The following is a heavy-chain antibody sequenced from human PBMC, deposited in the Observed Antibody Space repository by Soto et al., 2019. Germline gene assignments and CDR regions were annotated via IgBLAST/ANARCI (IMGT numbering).Heavy chain of an antibody. J-gene: IGHJ6*02. CDR2: INPNSGGT. CDR1: VYTFTGYY. CDR3: ARVRDIVVVPAAIPRDYYYYGMDV. Sequence: XSVKVSCKASVYTFTGYYMHWVRQAPGQGLEWMGWINPNSGGTNYAQKFQGRVTMTRDTSISTAYMELSRLRSDDTAVYYCARVRDIVVVPAAIPRDYYYYGMDVWGHGSTVTVSS. D-gene: IGHD2-2*01. V-gene: IGHV1-2*02.